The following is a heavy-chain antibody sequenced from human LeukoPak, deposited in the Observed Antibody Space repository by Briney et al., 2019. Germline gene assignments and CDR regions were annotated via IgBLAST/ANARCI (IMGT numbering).Heavy chain of an antibody. CDR3: AKDLMPAGYYYDSSGSYFGY. Sequence: GGSLRLSCAASGFTFSSYAMSWVRQAPGKGLEWVSAISGSGGSTYYADSVKGRFTISRDNSKNTLYLQMNSLRAEDTAVYYCAKDLMPAGYYYDSSGSYFGYWGRGTLVTVSS. V-gene: IGHV3-23*01. J-gene: IGHJ4*02. D-gene: IGHD3-22*01. CDR1: GFTFSSYA. CDR2: ISGSGGST.